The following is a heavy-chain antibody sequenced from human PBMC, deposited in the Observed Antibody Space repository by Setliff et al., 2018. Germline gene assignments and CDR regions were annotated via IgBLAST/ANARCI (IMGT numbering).Heavy chain of an antibody. Sequence: VSCKASGYTFTNYAMSWMRQAPGQGLEWMGWINTNTGNPSYAQGFTGRFVFSLDTSVSTAYLQISSLTAEDTAVYYCARSPGTDDLYWGQGTLVTVSS. J-gene: IGHJ4*02. CDR3: ARSPGTDDLY. CDR2: INTNTGNP. CDR1: GYTFTNYA. D-gene: IGHD1-1*01. V-gene: IGHV7-4-1*02.